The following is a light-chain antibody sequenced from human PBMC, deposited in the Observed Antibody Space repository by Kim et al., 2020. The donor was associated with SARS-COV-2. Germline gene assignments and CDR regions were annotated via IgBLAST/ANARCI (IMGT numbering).Light chain of an antibody. CDR1: QGISSA. J-gene: IGKJ2*01. CDR3: QQFNTYPI. V-gene: IGKV1-13*02. CDR2: AVS. Sequence: AIQLTQSPSSLSASVGDRVTITCRASQGISSALAWYQQKPGKAPKLLIYAVSSLESGVPSRFSGSGSGTDFTLTISSLQPEDFATYYGQQFNTYPIFGQGTKVDIK.